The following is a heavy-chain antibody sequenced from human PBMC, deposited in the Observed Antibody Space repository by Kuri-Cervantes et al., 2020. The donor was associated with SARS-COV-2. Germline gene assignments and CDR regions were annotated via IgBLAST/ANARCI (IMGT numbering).Heavy chain of an antibody. D-gene: IGHD6-13*01. J-gene: IGHJ4*02. V-gene: IGHV3-7*03. Sequence: GESLKISCAASGFTFSSYAMHWVRQAPGKGLEWVANIKQDGSEKYYVDSVKGRFTISRDNAKNSLYLQMNILRSEDTAVYYCASDCIAAARAFDYWGQGTLVTVSS. CDR3: ASDCIAAARAFDY. CDR1: GFTFSSYA. CDR2: IKQDGSEK.